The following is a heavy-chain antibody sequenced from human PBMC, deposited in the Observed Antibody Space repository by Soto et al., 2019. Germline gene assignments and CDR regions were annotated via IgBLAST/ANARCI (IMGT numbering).Heavy chain of an antibody. V-gene: IGHV3-30*03. Sequence: GGSLRLSCAASGFTFSSYGMHWVRQAPGKGLEWVAVISYDGSNKYYADSVKGRFTISRDNSKNTLYLQMNSLRAEDTAVYYCAHSYSGSYSGEDYYYYGMDVWGQGTTVTVSS. CDR2: ISYDGSNK. CDR1: GFTFSSYG. CDR3: AHSYSGSYSGEDYYYYGMDV. J-gene: IGHJ6*02. D-gene: IGHD1-26*01.